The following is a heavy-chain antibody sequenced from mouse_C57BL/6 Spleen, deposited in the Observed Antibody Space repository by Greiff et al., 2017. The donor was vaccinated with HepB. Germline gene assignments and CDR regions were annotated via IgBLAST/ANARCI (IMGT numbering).Heavy chain of an antibody. CDR2: IYPRDGST. J-gene: IGHJ3*01. Sequence: VHLVESGPELVKPGASVKLSCKASGYTFTSYDINWVKQRPGQGLEWIGWIYPRDGSTKYNEKFKGKATLTVDTSSSTAYMELHSLTSEDSAVYFCARRGSYDYDQGLAYWGQGTLVTVSA. CDR3: ARRGSYDYDQGLAY. D-gene: IGHD2-4*01. V-gene: IGHV1-85*01. CDR1: GYTFTSYD.